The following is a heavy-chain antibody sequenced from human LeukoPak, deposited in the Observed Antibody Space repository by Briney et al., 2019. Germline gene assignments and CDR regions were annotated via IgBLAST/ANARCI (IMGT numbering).Heavy chain of an antibody. CDR3: ARDLYDSSGYYQRRLFDY. CDR1: GGSISSSRYY. D-gene: IGHD3-22*01. CDR2: IYYSGST. V-gene: IGHV4-39*07. Sequence: SGTPSPTCTVSGGSISSSRYYWGRIRPPPGKGLGWVWGIYYSGSTYYNPSLKSRVTISVDTSKNQFSLKLSSVTAADTAVYYCARDLYDSSGYYQRRLFDYWGQGTLVTVSS. J-gene: IGHJ4*02.